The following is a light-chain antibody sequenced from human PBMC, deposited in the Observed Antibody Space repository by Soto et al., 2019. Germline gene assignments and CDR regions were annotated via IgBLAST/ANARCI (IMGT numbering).Light chain of an antibody. J-gene: IGKJ5*01. V-gene: IGKV3-11*01. CDR1: QSVSSN. CDR2: GAS. CDR3: QQRSVWPIT. Sequence: EVVMTLSLATLSVTPGERATLSCRASQSVSSNLAWYQQKPGQAPRLLIYGASTRATGIPARFSGSGSGTDFTLTISGLEPEDFAVYYCQQRSVWPITFGQGTRLEI.